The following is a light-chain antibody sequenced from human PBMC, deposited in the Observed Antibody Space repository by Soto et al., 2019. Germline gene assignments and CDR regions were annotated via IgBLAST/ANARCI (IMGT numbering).Light chain of an antibody. J-gene: IGLJ1*01. CDR1: SSDVGAYNY. CDR3: ISFTTSVTYV. CDR2: GVS. V-gene: IGLV2-14*03. Sequence: QSVLTQPASLSVSPGQSITVSCTGTSSDVGAYNYVSWYQQHPGKAPKLIISGVSNRPSGVSNRFSASKSGNTASLTISGLQAEDEADYYCISFTTSVTYVFGTGTKVTVL.